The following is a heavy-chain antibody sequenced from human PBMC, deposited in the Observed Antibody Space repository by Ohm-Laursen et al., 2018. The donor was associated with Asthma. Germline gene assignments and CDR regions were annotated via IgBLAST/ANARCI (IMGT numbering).Heavy chain of an antibody. V-gene: IGHV3-30*03. D-gene: IGHD3-16*02. Sequence: SLRLSCTASGFTFSSYGMHWVRQAPGKGLEWVAVISYDGSNKYYADSVKGRFTISRDNSKNTLYLQMNSLRAEDTAVYYCARDLLSPFDYWGQGTLVTVSS. J-gene: IGHJ4*02. CDR2: ISYDGSNK. CDR1: GFTFSSYG. CDR3: ARDLLSPFDY.